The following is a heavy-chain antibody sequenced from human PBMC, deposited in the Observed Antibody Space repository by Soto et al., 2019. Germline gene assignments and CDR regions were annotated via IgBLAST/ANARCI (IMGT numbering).Heavy chain of an antibody. D-gene: IGHD6-19*01. CDR2: ISASGEKP. V-gene: IGHV3-23*01. CDR1: GFAFSDYP. J-gene: IGHJ4*02. CDR3: AKLEWLEFGGDY. Sequence: EVHLLESGGGVVQQGKSLKISCATSGFAFSDYPMTWVRQPPGQGLEWVSGISASGEKPYYADSVKGRFTISRDNSKNTLSLQMNSLRVEDTGIYYCAKLEWLEFGGDYWGQGTLVTVSS.